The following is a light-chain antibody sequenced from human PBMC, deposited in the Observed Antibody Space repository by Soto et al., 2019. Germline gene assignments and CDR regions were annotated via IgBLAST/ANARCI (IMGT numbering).Light chain of an antibody. CDR3: QQYNNWRWT. CDR1: QSISGT. Sequence: EVVIRQSPATLSVSPGGRATLSCRASQSISGTLAWYQQKPGRAPRLLIYGASTSATSFRASFSGSGSGTAFTLTISSLQSEDLAVYYCQQYNNWRWTFGQGPRWIS. CDR2: GAS. V-gene: IGKV3-15*01. J-gene: IGKJ1*01.